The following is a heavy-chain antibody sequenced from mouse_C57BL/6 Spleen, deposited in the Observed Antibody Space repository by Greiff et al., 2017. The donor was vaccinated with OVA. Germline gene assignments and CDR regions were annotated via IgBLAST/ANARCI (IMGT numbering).Heavy chain of an antibody. D-gene: IGHD1-1*01. V-gene: IGHV5-9*01. Sequence: EVQLVESGGGLVKPGGSLKLSCAASGFTFSSYTMSWVRQTPEKRLEWVATISGGGGNTYYPDSVKGRFTISRDNAKNTLYLQMSSLRSDDTALYYCARNTYYGSSYVMYFDYWGQGTTLTVSS. CDR1: GFTFSSYT. CDR3: ARNTYYGSSYVMYFDY. J-gene: IGHJ2*01. CDR2: ISGGGGNT.